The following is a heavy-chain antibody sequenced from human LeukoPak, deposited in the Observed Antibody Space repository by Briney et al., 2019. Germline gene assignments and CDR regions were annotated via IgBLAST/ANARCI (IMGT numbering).Heavy chain of an antibody. V-gene: IGHV4-59*01. Sequence: PSETLSLTCTVSGGSISSYYWSWIRQPPGKGLEWIGYIHYSGGANYNPSLKSRLTISIDTSKNQSYLELSSVTAADTAVYYCARYTSSSYLFDPWGQGTLVTVSS. CDR2: IHYSGGA. D-gene: IGHD6-13*01. J-gene: IGHJ5*02. CDR1: GGSISSYY. CDR3: ARYTSSSYLFDP.